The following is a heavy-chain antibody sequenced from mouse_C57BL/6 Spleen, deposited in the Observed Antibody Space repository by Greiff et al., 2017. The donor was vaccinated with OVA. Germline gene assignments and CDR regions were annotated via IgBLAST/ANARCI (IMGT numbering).Heavy chain of an antibody. Sequence: QFQLQQPGAELVKPGASVKMSCKASGYTFTSYWITWVKQRPGQGLEWIGDIYPGSGSTNYNEKFKSKATLTVDTSSSTAYMQLSSLTSEDSAVYYCARAYYGSSPSFAYWGQGTLVTVSA. J-gene: IGHJ3*01. CDR2: IYPGSGST. D-gene: IGHD1-1*01. CDR3: ARAYYGSSPSFAY. V-gene: IGHV1-55*01. CDR1: GYTFTSYW.